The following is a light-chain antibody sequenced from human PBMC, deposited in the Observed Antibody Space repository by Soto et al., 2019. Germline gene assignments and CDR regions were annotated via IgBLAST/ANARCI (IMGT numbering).Light chain of an antibody. CDR3: SSYTSSSTLVV. CDR2: DVS. Sequence: QSVLTQPASVSGSPGQSITISCTGTSSDVGGYNYGSWYQQHPGKAPKLMIYDVSNRPSGVSNRFSGSKSGNTASLTISGLQAEDEAEYYCSSYTSSSTLVVFGGGTQLPVL. V-gene: IGLV2-14*01. CDR1: SSDVGGYNY. J-gene: IGLJ2*01.